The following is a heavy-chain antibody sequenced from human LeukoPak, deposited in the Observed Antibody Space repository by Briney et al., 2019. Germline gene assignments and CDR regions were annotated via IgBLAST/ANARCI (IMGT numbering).Heavy chain of an antibody. CDR2: IIPIFSTA. V-gene: IGHV1-69*13. CDR3: ARVSVPYDYSNYVGY. CDR1: GGTFSSYA. J-gene: IGHJ4*02. D-gene: IGHD4-11*01. Sequence: SAKVSCKASGGTFSSYAISWVRQAPGQGLEWMGGIIPIFSTANYAQKFQGRVTITADESTSTAYMELSSLRSEDTAVYYCARVSVPYDYSNYVGYWGRGTLDTVSS.